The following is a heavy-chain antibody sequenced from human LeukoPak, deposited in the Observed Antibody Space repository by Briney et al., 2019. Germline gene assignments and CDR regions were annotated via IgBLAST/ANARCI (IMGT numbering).Heavy chain of an antibody. J-gene: IGHJ5*02. CDR3: ATKNLFHL. CDR1: GYALNELS. Sequence: ASVKVSCKVSGYALNELSIHWVRQAPGKGLEWVGGIDREDGQSIYAQNFQGRVSLTDDTSAQTAYMEVTSLRSEDTAVYYCATKNLFHLWGQGTLVTDSS. V-gene: IGHV1-24*01. CDR2: IDREDGQS. D-gene: IGHD1-14*01.